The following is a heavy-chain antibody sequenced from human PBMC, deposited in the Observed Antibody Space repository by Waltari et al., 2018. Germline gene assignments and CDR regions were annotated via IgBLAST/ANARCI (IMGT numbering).Heavy chain of an antibody. CDR2: INAGNGNT. CDR1: GYTFTSYA. CDR3: ARDRPAAIAYYYYYMDV. Sequence: QVQLVQSGAEVKKPGASVKVSCKASGYTFTSYAMHWVRQAPGQRLEWMGWINAGNGNTKYSQECQGRVTITRDTSASTAYMELSSLRSEDMAVYYCARDRPAAIAYYYYYMDVWGKGTTVTVSS. V-gene: IGHV1-3*03. D-gene: IGHD2-2*01. J-gene: IGHJ6*03.